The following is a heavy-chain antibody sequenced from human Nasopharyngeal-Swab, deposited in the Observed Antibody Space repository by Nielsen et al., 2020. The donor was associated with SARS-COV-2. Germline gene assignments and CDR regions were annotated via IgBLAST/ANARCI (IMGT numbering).Heavy chain of an antibody. D-gene: IGHD6-6*01. Sequence: SAKVSCKASGGTFSSYAISWVRQATGQGREWMGGIIHTFGTANFAQNFQGRVTITADESTSTAYMELSSLRSEDTAVYYCARDRPKGAAPDHYYYYIDVWGKGTTVTVSS. CDR2: IIHTFGTA. V-gene: IGHV1-69*13. J-gene: IGHJ6*03. CDR1: GGTFSSYA. CDR3: ARDRPKGAAPDHYYYYIDV.